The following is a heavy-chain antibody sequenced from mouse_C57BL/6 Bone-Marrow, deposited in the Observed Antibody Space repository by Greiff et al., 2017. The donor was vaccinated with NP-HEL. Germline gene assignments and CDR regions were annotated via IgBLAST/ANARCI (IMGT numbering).Heavy chain of an antibody. Sequence: VQLQQSGPELVKPGASVKIPCKASGYTFTDYNMDWVKQSHGKSLEWIGDINPNNGGTIYNQKFKGKATLTVDKSSSTAYMVLRSLTSEDTAVYYCARIYYYGSSYYFDYWGQGTTLTVSS. CDR3: ARIYYYGSSYYFDY. CDR2: INPNNGGT. V-gene: IGHV1-18*01. J-gene: IGHJ2*01. CDR1: GYTFTDYN. D-gene: IGHD1-1*01.